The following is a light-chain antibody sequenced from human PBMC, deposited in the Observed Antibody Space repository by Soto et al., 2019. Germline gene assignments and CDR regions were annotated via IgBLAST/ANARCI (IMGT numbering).Light chain of an antibody. CDR3: QQYGSAPT. V-gene: IGKV3-20*01. CDR1: QSVSSSY. CDR2: GAS. Sequence: EIVLTQSPGTLSLSPGERATLSCRASQSVSSSYLAWYQQKPGQAPRLLIYGASSRATGIPDRFSGSGSGTDFTLTISRLDPEDFEVYYCQQYGSAPTFGGGTKVEIK. J-gene: IGKJ4*02.